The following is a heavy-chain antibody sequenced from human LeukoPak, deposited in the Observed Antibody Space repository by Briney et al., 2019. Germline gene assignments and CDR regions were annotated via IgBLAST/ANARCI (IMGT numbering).Heavy chain of an antibody. CDR3: AREGDLDYFDY. CDR1: GFIFSSYS. D-gene: IGHD3-10*01. V-gene: IGHV3-21*01. CDR2: TSSSSSYI. Sequence: PGGSLRLSCAASGFIFSSYSMNWVRQAPGKGLEWVSSTSSSSSYIYYADSVKGRFTISRDNAKNSLYLQMNSLRAEDTAVYYCAREGDLDYFDYWGQGTLVTVSS. J-gene: IGHJ4*02.